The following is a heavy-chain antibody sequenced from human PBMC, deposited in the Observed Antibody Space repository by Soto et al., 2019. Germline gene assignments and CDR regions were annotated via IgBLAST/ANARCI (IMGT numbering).Heavy chain of an antibody. Sequence: KASETLSLTCTVSGGSIGSYYWSWVRQTPGKGLEWIGYIYSSGSTNYNPSLKSRVSFSVDTSKNQFSLNLSSVTAADTAVYFCARGLTGSPIPGEYWGQGTLVTVSS. CDR3: ARGLTGSPIPGEY. D-gene: IGHD3-16*01. CDR1: GGSIGSYY. CDR2: IYSSGST. V-gene: IGHV4-59*01. J-gene: IGHJ4*02.